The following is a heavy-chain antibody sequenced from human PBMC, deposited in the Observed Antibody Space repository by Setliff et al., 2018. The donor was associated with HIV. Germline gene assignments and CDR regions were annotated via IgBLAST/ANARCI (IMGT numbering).Heavy chain of an antibody. CDR1: GFTFSSYG. CDR3: ARPIEWGHPARFDS. J-gene: IGHJ5*01. V-gene: IGHV3-33*05. D-gene: IGHD1-26*01. Sequence: GGSLRLSCAASGFTFSSYGMHWVRQAPGKGLEWVAIISYDGTSKHYADSVKGRFTISRDNAKDSVYLEINGLRVDDMGIYFCARPIEWGHPARFDSWGQGTVVTASS. CDR2: ISYDGTSK.